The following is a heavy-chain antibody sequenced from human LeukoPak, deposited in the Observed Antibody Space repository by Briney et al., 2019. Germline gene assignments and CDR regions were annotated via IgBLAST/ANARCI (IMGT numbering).Heavy chain of an antibody. V-gene: IGHV4-31*03. Sequence: SQTLSLTCTVSGGSISSGGYYWSWLRQHPGKGLEWIGYIYYSGSTYYNPSLKSRVTISVDTSKNQFSLKLSSVTAADTAVYYCARVAPPSGYYLDYWGQGTLVTVSS. J-gene: IGHJ4*02. CDR1: GGSISSGGYY. D-gene: IGHD3-22*01. CDR2: IYYSGST. CDR3: ARVAPPSGYYLDY.